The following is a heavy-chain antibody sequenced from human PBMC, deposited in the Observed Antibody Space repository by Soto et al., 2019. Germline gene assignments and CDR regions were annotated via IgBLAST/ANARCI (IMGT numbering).Heavy chain of an antibody. CDR2: VSGGGGGT. J-gene: IGHJ4*02. CDR3: AKSYLAAVATSGVDF. CDR1: GFTFSNYA. D-gene: IGHD4-4*01. V-gene: IGHV3-23*01. Sequence: QRLSCAASGFTFSNYAMYWVRQAPGKGLEWVSAVSGGGGGTYYADFVKGRFTISRDNSRNTLYLQMNSLTVADTAVNYCAKSYLAAVATSGVDFWGPGTVVTVSS.